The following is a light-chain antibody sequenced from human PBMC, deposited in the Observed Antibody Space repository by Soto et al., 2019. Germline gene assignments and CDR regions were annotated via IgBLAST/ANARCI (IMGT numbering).Light chain of an antibody. Sequence: EIVLTQSPGTLSLSPGEMSTLSCRASQSVSSSYLDWYQKNPGHAPRLLIFDASSRATGISARFSGSGYGTELTITISSMKYEDFAVYYCQQYNNWTRTFGQGTKVDIK. CDR3: QQYNNWTRT. CDR1: QSVSSSY. V-gene: IGKV3D-15*01. J-gene: IGKJ1*01. CDR2: DAS.